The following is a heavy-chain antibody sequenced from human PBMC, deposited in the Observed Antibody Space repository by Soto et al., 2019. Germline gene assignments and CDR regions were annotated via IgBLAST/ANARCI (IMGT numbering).Heavy chain of an antibody. Sequence: GGSLRLSCAASGITFRTYWMHWVRQAPGKGLVWVSGINREGDTTTYADSVKGRFTFSRDNAKNTLYLQMNSLRDEDTAVYYCARIRLDYGDYYYYGMDVWGQGTTVNVSS. CDR1: GITFRTYW. CDR3: ARIRLDYGDYYYYGMDV. D-gene: IGHD4-17*01. CDR2: INREGDTT. J-gene: IGHJ6*02. V-gene: IGHV3-74*01.